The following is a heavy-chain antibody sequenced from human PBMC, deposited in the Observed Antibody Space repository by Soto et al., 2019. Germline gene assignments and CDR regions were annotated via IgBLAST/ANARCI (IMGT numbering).Heavy chain of an antibody. CDR3: ARFRTEDSHLSYFFDS. Sequence: QVPLVQSGAEVKKPGASVKVSCKASGYTFIQYGISWVRQAPGQGLEWMAWVSVDNGNTNYAQNFQGRATMTTDTATSTAYMELRSLKSDDTALYYCARFRTEDSHLSYFFDSWGQGTLVTVSS. CDR2: VSVDNGNT. J-gene: IGHJ4*02. D-gene: IGHD2-21*02. V-gene: IGHV1-18*01. CDR1: GYTFIQYG.